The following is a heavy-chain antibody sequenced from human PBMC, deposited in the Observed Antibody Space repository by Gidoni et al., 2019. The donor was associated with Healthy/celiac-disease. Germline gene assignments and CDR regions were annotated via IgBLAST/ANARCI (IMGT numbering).Heavy chain of an antibody. J-gene: IGHJ5*02. CDR1: GFTFSSSW. V-gene: IGHV3-7*01. CDR2: IKQEGSEK. Sequence: EVQLVESGGVLVQPGGPLRLSCAASGFTFSSSWMSWVRQAPGKGREWGDNIKQEGSEKYYVDSVKGRFTISRDNAKHARYLQMNSMRAEDTAVYYCARVKGGLDRRGRWFDTWGQGTLVTVSS. D-gene: IGHD1-1*01. CDR3: ARVKGGLDRRGRWFDT.